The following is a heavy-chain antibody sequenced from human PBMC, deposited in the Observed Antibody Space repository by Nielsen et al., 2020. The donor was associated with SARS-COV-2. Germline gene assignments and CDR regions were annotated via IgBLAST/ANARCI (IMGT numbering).Heavy chain of an antibody. Sequence: SLKISCAASGFTFDDYAMHWVRQAPGKGLEWVSGISWNSGSIGYADSVKGRFTISRDNAKNSLYLQMNSLRAEDTALYYCAKDVGYCSGGSCYSKGRWDAFDIWGQGTMVTVSS. J-gene: IGHJ3*02. CDR3: AKDVGYCSGGSCYSKGRWDAFDI. D-gene: IGHD2-15*01. CDR2: ISWNSGSI. CDR1: GFTFDDYA. V-gene: IGHV3-9*01.